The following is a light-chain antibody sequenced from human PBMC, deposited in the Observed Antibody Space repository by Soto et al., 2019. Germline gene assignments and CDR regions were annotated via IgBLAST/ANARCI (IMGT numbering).Light chain of an antibody. Sequence: DIKMTQSPSTLSAYVGDRVTITCRASQTISSWLAWYQQKPGKAPNLLIYGVSSVESGVPSRFSGSGSGTEFTLTISNLQPDDFATYYCQQYADYSWTFGQGTKVESK. CDR2: GVS. CDR1: QTISSW. J-gene: IGKJ1*01. CDR3: QQYADYSWT. V-gene: IGKV1-5*03.